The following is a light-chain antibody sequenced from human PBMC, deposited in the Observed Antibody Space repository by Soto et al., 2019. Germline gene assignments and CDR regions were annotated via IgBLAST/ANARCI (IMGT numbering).Light chain of an antibody. CDR1: SHDVGGNNF. CDR2: HVS. J-gene: IGLJ1*01. CDR3: TAYSGTRNWGL. V-gene: IGLV2-8*01. Sequence: QSALTQPPSASGSLGQSVTLSCTGTSHDVGGNNFVSWYQQHPGKAPKLIISHVSERPSGVPDRFSGSKSGNTAYLTVSGLQAGDEADYYCTAYSGTRNWGLFGTGTKLTVL.